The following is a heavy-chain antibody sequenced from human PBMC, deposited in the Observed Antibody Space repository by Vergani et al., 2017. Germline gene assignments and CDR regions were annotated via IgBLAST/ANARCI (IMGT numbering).Heavy chain of an antibody. D-gene: IGHD3-10*01. CDR3: ARVADFYGLGSRLLDL. CDR2: MYHSGST. J-gene: IGHJ5*02. Sequence: QVRLQESGPGLVKPSEILSPTCSVSGGSMSGHYWSWIRQPPGKELEWIGYMYHSGSTNYNPSLETRVTISGDTSKNQFSLKLNSVTAADTAVYFCARVADFYGLGSRLLDLWGQGILVTVSS. V-gene: IGHV4-59*11. CDR1: GGSMSGHY.